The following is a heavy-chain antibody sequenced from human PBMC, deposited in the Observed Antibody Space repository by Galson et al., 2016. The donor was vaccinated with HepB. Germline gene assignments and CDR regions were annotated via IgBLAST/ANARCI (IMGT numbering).Heavy chain of an antibody. D-gene: IGHD3-22*01. J-gene: IGHJ4*02. V-gene: IGHV3-21*01. CDR1: GFTFRSYN. CDR3: AREGADDYDTSGYFDY. CDR2: ISSSSIYM. Sequence: SLRLSCAASGFTFRSYNMNWVRQAPGKGLEWVSSISSSSIYMYYADSVKGRFTVSRDNSINTLYLQMNSLTAEDTAVYYCAREGADDYDTSGYFDYWGQGTLVTVSS.